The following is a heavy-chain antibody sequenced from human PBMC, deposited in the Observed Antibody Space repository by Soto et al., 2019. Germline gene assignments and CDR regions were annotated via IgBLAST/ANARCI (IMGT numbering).Heavy chain of an antibody. V-gene: IGHV4-61*01. CDR3: ARTELGYQLLFNYYYGMDV. J-gene: IGHJ6*02. CDR2: IYYSGST. D-gene: IGHD2-2*01. Sequence: PSETLSLTCTVSGGSVSSGSYYWSWIRQPPGRGLEWIGYIYYSGSTNYNPSLKSRVTISVDTSKYQFSLKLSSVTAADTAVYYCARTELGYQLLFNYYYGMDVWGQGTTVTVSS. CDR1: GGSVSSGSYY.